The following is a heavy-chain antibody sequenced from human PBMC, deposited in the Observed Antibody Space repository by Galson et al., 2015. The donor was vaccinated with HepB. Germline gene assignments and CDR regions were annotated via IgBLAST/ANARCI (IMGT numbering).Heavy chain of an antibody. CDR3: ARLRITMIVVVGGAFDI. CDR2: IYYSGST. J-gene: IGHJ3*02. CDR1: GGSISSGDYY. Sequence: LSLTCTVSGGSISSGDYYWSWIRQPPGKGLEWIGYIYYSGSTYYNPSLKSRVTISVDTSKNQFSLKLSSVTAADTAVYYCARLRITMIVVVGGAFDIWGQGTMVTVSS. V-gene: IGHV4-30-4*01. D-gene: IGHD3-22*01.